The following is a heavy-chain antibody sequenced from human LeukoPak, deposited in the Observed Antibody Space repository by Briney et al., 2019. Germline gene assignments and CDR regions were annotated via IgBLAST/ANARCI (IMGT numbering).Heavy chain of an antibody. J-gene: IGHJ6*02. CDR1: GFTFSSYW. V-gene: IGHV3-7*01. D-gene: IGHD6-19*01. CDR3: ARDRGQWLVSNYYYYGIDV. CDR2: IKQDGSEK. Sequence: GGSLRLSCAASGFTFSSYWMSWVRQAPGKGLEWVANIKQDGSEKYYVDSVKGRFTISRDNAKSSLYLQMNSLRAEDTAVYYCARDRGQWLVSNYYYYGIDVWGQGTTVTVSS.